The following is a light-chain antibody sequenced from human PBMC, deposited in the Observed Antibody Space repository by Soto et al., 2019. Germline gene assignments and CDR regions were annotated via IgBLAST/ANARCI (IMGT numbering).Light chain of an antibody. V-gene: IGKV3-11*01. CDR2: GAS. Sequence: EIVMTQSPATLSVSPGERATLSCRASQSVSSNLAWYQQKPGQAPRLLIYGASNRATGIPDRFSGSGSGTEFTLTISSLEPEDFAVYYCQQRSNWSWTFGQGTKVDIK. J-gene: IGKJ1*01. CDR1: QSVSSN. CDR3: QQRSNWSWT.